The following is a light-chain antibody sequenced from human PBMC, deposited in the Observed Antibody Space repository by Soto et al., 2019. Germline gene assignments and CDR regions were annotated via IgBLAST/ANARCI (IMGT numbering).Light chain of an antibody. CDR1: QSVNSN. CDR3: QQYNNWLWT. CDR2: GAS. J-gene: IGKJ1*01. V-gene: IGKV3-15*01. Sequence: EIVMTQSPATLSVSPGERATLSCRASQSVNSNLAWYQQKPGQAPRLLIYGASTRATGIPARFSGSGSGTEFTLTISSLQSEDFAVYYCQQYNNWLWTFGQGTKVEI.